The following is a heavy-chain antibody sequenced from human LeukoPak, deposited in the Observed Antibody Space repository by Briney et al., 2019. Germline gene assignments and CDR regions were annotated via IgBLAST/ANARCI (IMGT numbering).Heavy chain of an antibody. CDR1: GFTVSSNY. CDR3: ARVPRWYVIDY. D-gene: IGHD4-23*01. Sequence: GGSLRLSCAASGFTVSSNYMSWVRQAPGKGLEWVSVIYSGGSTYYADSVKGRFTISRDNAKNSLYLQMNSLRAEDTAVYYCARVPRWYVIDYWGQGTLVTVSS. V-gene: IGHV3-66*01. CDR2: IYSGGST. J-gene: IGHJ4*02.